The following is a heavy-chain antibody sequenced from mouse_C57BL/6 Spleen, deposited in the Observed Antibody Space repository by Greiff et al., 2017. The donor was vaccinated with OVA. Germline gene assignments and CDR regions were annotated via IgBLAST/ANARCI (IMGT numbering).Heavy chain of an antibody. J-gene: IGHJ3*01. CDR2: ISDGGSYT. Sequence: EVMLVESGGGLVKPGGSLKLSCAASGFTFSSYAMSWVRQTPEKRLEWVATISDGGSYTYYPDNVKGRFTISRDNAKNNLYLQMSHLKSEDTAMYYCARDYDYDPSFAYWGQGTLVTVSA. V-gene: IGHV5-4*01. D-gene: IGHD2-4*01. CDR3: ARDYDYDPSFAY. CDR1: GFTFSSYA.